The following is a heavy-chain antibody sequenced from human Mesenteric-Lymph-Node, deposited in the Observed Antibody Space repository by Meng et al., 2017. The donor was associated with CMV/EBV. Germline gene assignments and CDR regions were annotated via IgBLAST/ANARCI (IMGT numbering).Heavy chain of an antibody. CDR2: AIHYRAS. Sequence: GGSISSPSWWSCVRQTPGEGLEGIGEAIHYRASNYTPSLQSRVTISLDKSKNQFSLNLKSVTAADTGVYYCARVRGGCSASSCTLDPWGQGTLVTVSS. J-gene: IGHJ5*02. CDR3: ARVRGGCSASSCTLDP. V-gene: IGHV4-4*02. D-gene: IGHD2-2*01. CDR1: GGSISSPSW.